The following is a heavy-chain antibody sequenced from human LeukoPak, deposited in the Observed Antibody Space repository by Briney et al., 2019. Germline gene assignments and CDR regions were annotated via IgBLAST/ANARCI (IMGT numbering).Heavy chain of an antibody. CDR2: IYCGGST. Sequence: TGGSLRLSCAASGFTLSSNYMSWVRQAPGKGLEWVSVIYCGGSTYYADSVKGRFTISRDNSKNTLYLQMNSRRAEDTAVYYCARNKWGDYTGSDYWGQGTLVTVSS. CDR1: GFTLSSNY. V-gene: IGHV3-53*01. D-gene: IGHD4-17*01. CDR3: ARNKWGDYTGSDY. J-gene: IGHJ4*02.